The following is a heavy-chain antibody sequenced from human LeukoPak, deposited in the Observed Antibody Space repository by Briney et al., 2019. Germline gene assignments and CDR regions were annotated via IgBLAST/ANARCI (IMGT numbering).Heavy chain of an antibody. CDR2: IKQDGSEK. D-gene: IGHD3-22*01. Sequence: GGSLRLSCAASGFTFSDYWMSWVHQAPGKGLEWVANIKQDGSEKYYADSVKGRFTISRGNSKNTLYLQMNSLRAEDTAVYYCVVPYYYDSSGHYLAEYFQHWGQGTLVTVSS. CDR3: VVPYYYDSSGHYLAEYFQH. J-gene: IGHJ1*01. V-gene: IGHV3-7*01. CDR1: GFTFSDYW.